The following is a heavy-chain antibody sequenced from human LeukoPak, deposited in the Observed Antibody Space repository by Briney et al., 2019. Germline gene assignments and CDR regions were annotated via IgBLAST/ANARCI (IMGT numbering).Heavy chain of an antibody. CDR3: ARDSYCGGDCYPGDHFDY. CDR2: ISSGSNTK. CDR1: GFIFINYG. D-gene: IGHD2-21*02. Sequence: GGSLRLSCAASGFIFINYGLSWVRQAPGKGLEWISYISSGSNTKYYADSVKGRLIITRDNAKNSLNLQMNSLRAEDTAVYFCARDSYCGGDCYPGDHFDYWGQGTLVSVSS. J-gene: IGHJ4*02. V-gene: IGHV3-48*01.